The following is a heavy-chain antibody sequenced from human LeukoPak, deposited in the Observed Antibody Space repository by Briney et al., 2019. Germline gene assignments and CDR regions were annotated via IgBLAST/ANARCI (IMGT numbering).Heavy chain of an antibody. V-gene: IGHV1-46*01. J-gene: IGHJ5*02. D-gene: IGHD4-17*01. CDR3: ARGGGGYGDYTP. CDR2: INPSGGST. CDR1: GYTFTSYY. Sequence: ASVKVSCKASGYTFTSYYMHWVRQAPGQGLEWMGIINPSGGSTSYAQKFQGRVTMTRDTSTSTVYVELSSLRSGDTAVYYCARGGGGYGDYTPWGQGTLVTVSS.